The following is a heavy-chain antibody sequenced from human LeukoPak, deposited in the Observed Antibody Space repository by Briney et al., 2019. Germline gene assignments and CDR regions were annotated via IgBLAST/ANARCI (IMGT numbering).Heavy chain of an antibody. CDR2: INPNNGGT. J-gene: IGHJ3*02. Sequence: ASVKVSCKASGYTFTGYYMHWVRQAPGQGLEWMGWINPNNGGTNYAQKFQGRVTMTRDTSISTAYMELSGLRSDDTAVYYCARESGDHAFDIWGQGTMVTVSS. CDR3: ARESGDHAFDI. V-gene: IGHV1-2*02. CDR1: GYTFTGYY. D-gene: IGHD3-10*01.